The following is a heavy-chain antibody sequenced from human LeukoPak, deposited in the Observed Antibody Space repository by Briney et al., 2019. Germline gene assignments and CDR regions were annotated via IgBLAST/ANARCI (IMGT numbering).Heavy chain of an antibody. CDR3: ARVSLLWFRANYYYYYMDV. Sequence: PSETLSLTCTVSGDSISSYYWNWIRQPPGKGLEWIGYFSYTGSTNYNPSLRSRVTISVDTSKNQFSLKLNSVTAADTAVYYCARVSLLWFRANYYYYYMDVWGKGTTVTISS. J-gene: IGHJ6*03. CDR2: FSYTGST. D-gene: IGHD3-10*01. V-gene: IGHV4-59*01. CDR1: GDSISSYY.